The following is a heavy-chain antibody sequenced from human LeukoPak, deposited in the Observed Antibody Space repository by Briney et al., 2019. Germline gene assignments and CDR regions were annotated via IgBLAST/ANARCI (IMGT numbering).Heavy chain of an antibody. V-gene: IGHV3-33*01. CDR1: GFSFSAYG. D-gene: IGHD6-13*01. CDR2: IWYDGSSK. CDR3: ARSQSSSLIDY. J-gene: IGHJ4*02. Sequence: GGSLRLSCAASGFSFSAYGVHWVRQAPGKRLEWVAVIWYDGSSKDYADSVKGRFTFSRDNSKNTLYLQTNSLTVEDTAVYYCARSQSSSLIDYWGQGTLVTVSS.